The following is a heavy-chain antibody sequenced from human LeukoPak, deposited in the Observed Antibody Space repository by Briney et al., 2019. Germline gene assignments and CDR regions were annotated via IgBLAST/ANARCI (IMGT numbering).Heavy chain of an antibody. CDR2: TFYTGRT. D-gene: IGHD3/OR15-3a*01. CDR3: ARRRHNFDFYDV. CDR1: GDSIISNIYW. V-gene: IGHV4-39*01. J-gene: IGHJ3*01. Sequence: KSWETLSLTCTVSGDSIISNIYWWDWVRLPPGKGLEWIGATFYTGRTFYSPSLKSRVTISVDTSKNQFSLDLSSATAADTAVYYCARRRHNFDFYDVWGQGTRVTVSS.